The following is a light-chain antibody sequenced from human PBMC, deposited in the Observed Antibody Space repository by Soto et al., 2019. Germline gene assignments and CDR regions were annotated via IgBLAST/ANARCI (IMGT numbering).Light chain of an antibody. V-gene: IGKV3-11*01. Sequence: EIVLTQSPATLSLSPGERAILSCRASQRISSYLAWYQQRPGQAPRLLIYDASNRATGIPARFSGSGSGTDFTLTISSLEPEDFAVYYCQQRSNWPITCGQGTRLEIK. CDR2: DAS. CDR3: QQRSNWPIT. J-gene: IGKJ5*01. CDR1: QRISSY.